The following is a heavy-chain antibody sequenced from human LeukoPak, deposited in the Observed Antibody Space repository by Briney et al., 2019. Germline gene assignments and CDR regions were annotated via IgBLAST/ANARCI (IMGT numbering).Heavy chain of an antibody. CDR2: ISSDGRST. D-gene: IGHD5-24*01. CDR1: GFTFSSTL. J-gene: IGHJ4*02. Sequence: GGSLRLSCAASGFTFSSTLMHWVRQGPGKGLVWVSHISSDGRSTRYADSVKGRFTISRDNSKNTLYLQMNSLRAEDTAVYYCARDWEMATAFDYWGQGTLVTVSS. CDR3: ARDWEMATAFDY. V-gene: IGHV3-74*01.